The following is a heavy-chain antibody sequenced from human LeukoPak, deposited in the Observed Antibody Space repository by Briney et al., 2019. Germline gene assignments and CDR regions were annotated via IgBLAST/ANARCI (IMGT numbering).Heavy chain of an antibody. V-gene: IGHV1-2*02. D-gene: IGHD6-19*01. CDR1: GYTFTGYY. CDR3: ARDLLLCSGCPDY. J-gene: IGHJ4*02. Sequence: GASVKVSCKASGYTFTGYYMHWVRQAPGQGLEWMGWINPNSGGTNYAQKFQGRVTMTRDTSISTAYIELSRLRSDDTAVYYCARDLLLCSGCPDYWGQGTLVTVSS. CDR2: INPNSGGT.